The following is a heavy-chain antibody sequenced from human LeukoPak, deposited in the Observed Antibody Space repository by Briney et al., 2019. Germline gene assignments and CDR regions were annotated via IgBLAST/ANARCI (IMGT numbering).Heavy chain of an antibody. D-gene: IGHD2-15*01. J-gene: IGHJ6*02. CDR3: ARGGYCSGGSCYYYYGMDV. CDR2: INTNTGNP. V-gene: IGHV7-4-1*02. CDR1: GYTFTSYA. Sequence: ASVKVSCKASGYTFTSYAMNWVRQAPGQGLEWMGWINTNTGNPTYAQGFTGRFVFSLDTSVSTAYLQISSLKAEDTAVYYCARGGYCSGGSCYYYYGMDVWGQGTTVTVS.